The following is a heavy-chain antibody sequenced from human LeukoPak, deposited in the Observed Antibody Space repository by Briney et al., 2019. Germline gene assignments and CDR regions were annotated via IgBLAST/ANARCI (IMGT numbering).Heavy chain of an antibody. CDR1: GYTFTGYY. CDR3: ARRIAAARGQDAFDI. J-gene: IGHJ3*02. Sequence: ASVKVSCKASGYTFTGYYMHWVRQAPGQGLEWMGWINPNSGGTNYAQKFQGWVTMTRDTSISTAYMELSRLRSDGTAVYYCARRIAAARGQDAFDIWGQGTMVTVSS. CDR2: INPNSGGT. D-gene: IGHD6-13*01. V-gene: IGHV1-2*04.